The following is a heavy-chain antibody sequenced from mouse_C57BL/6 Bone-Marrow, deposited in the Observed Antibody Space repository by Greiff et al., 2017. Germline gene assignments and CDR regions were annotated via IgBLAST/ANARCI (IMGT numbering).Heavy chain of an antibody. CDR1: GYTFTSYW. CDR2: INPSNGGT. D-gene: IGHD1-1*01. CDR3: ARNYYGSSYDYAMDY. J-gene: IGHJ4*01. Sequence: VQLQQPGTELVKPGASVKLSCKASGYTFTSYWMHWVKQRSGQGLEWIGNINPSNGGTNYNEKFKSKATLTVDKSSSTAYMQLSSLTSEDSAVYYCARNYYGSSYDYAMDYWGQGTSVTVSS. V-gene: IGHV1-53*01.